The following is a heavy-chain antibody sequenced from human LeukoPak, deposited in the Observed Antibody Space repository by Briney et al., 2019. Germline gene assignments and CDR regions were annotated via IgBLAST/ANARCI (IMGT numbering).Heavy chain of an antibody. D-gene: IGHD2-2*01. J-gene: IGHJ6*02. CDR1: GYTFTGNY. CDR2: INPNSGGT. Sequence: ASVKVSCKASGYTFTGNYIHWVRQAPGQGLEWMGWINPNSGGTNYAQKFLGRVTMTRDTSISTAYMELSSLRSEDTAVYYCARGAVVPAPYYYYGMDVWGQGTTVTVSS. CDR3: ARGAVVPAPYYYYGMDV. V-gene: IGHV1-2*02.